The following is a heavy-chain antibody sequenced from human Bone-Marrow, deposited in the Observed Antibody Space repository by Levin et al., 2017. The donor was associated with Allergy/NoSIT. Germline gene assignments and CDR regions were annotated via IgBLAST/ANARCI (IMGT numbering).Heavy chain of an antibody. CDR2: IKSKTNGGTT. V-gene: IGHV3-15*01. J-gene: IGHJ3*02. CDR3: TTEGYTYGYHGFEI. Sequence: GGSLRLSCEASGFTFSNAWMSWVRQAPGKGLEWVGRIKSKTNGGTTAYAAPVRGRSSISRDDSENTLFLQMNSLKTEDTAVYYCTTEGYTYGYHGFEIWGQGTMVTVSS. CDR1: GFTFSNAW. D-gene: IGHD5-18*01.